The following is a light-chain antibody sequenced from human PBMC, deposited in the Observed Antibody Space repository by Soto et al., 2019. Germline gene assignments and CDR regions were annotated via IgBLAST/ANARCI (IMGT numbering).Light chain of an antibody. CDR2: GVT. Sequence: QSALTQPASVSGSPGQSITISCTGTSSDVGGYNYVSWYQQHPGKAPKLMIYGVTNRPSGVSNRFSGSKSGNTASLTISGLQAEDEAVYYCSSYTRSSILSVVFGGGTKLTVL. J-gene: IGLJ2*01. CDR3: SSYTRSSILSVV. CDR1: SSDVGGYNY. V-gene: IGLV2-14*01.